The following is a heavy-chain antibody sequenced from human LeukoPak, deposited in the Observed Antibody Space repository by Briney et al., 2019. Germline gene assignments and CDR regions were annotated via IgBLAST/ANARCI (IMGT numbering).Heavy chain of an antibody. Sequence: GGSLRLSCAASGFTFSSYVMHWVRQAPGKGLEYVSAISSNGGSTYYANSVKGRFTISRDNSKNTLYLQMGSLRAEDMAVYYCAREGYYDFWSGPLPLDYWGQGTLVTASS. CDR1: GFTFSSYV. CDR3: AREGYYDFWSGPLPLDY. D-gene: IGHD3-3*01. CDR2: ISSNGGST. V-gene: IGHV3-64*01. J-gene: IGHJ4*02.